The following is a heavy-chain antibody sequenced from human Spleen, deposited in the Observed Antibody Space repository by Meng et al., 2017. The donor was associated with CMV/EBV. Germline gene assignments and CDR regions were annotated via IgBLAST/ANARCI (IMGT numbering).Heavy chain of an antibody. J-gene: IGHJ4*02. D-gene: IGHD3-16*02. V-gene: IGHV4-34*01. CDR3: ARGARFATYYDYVWGSYPLDY. Sequence: FRDYFWSWIRQPPGKGLEWIGEINYSGGTKYNPSLKSRVTISVDTSKNQFSLKLISVTAADTAVYYCARGARFATYYDYVWGSYPLDYWGQGTLVTVSS. CDR2: INYSGGT. CDR1: FRDYF.